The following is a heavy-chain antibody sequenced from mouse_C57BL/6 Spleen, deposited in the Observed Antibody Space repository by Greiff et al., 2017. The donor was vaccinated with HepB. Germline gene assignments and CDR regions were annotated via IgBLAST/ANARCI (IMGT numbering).Heavy chain of an antibody. Sequence: VQLQQSGAELVRPGASVKLSCTASGFNIKDYYMHWVKQRPEQGLEWIGRIDPEDGDTEYAPKFQGKATMTADTSSNTAYLQLSSLTSEDTAVYYCTTRVYYDYDVGYAMDYWGQGTSVTVSS. J-gene: IGHJ4*01. CDR1: GFNIKDYY. V-gene: IGHV14-1*01. CDR2: IDPEDGDT. D-gene: IGHD2-4*01. CDR3: TTRVYYDYDVGYAMDY.